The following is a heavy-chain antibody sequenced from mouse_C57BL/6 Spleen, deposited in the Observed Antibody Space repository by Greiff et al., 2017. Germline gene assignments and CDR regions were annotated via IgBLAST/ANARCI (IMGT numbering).Heavy chain of an antibody. D-gene: IGHD2-3*01. J-gene: IGHJ2*01. CDR2: ISSGSSTI. V-gene: IGHV5-17*01. Sequence: EVKLVESGGGLVKPGGSLKLSCAASGFTFSDYGMHWVRQAPEQGLEWVAYISSGSSTIYYADTVKGRFTISRDNAKNTLFLQMTSLRSEDTAMYYCARQRIYDAFDYWGQGTTLTVSS. CDR3: ARQRIYDAFDY. CDR1: GFTFSDYG.